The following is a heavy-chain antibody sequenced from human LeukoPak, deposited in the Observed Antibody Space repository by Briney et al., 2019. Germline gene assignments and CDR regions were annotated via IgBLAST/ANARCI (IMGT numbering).Heavy chain of an antibody. CDR2: ISAYNGNT. V-gene: IGHV1-18*01. CDR1: GYTFTSYG. J-gene: IGHJ4*02. Sequence: GASVKVSCKASGYTFTSYGISWVRQAPGQGLEWMGWISAYNGNTNYAQKLQGRVTMTTDTSTSTACMELRSLRSDDTAVYYCARGGLHWGSSPPSAYWGQGTLVTVSS. CDR3: ARGGLHWGSSPPSAY. D-gene: IGHD7-27*01.